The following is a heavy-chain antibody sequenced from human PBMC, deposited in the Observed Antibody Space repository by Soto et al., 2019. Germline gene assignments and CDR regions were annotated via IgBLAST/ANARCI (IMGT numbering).Heavy chain of an antibody. CDR3: ARDRGVRGVIIDAFDI. CDR2: IYYSGST. J-gene: IGHJ3*02. Sequence: SETLSLTCTVSGGSISSYYWSWIRQPPGKGLEWIGYIYYSGSTNYNPSLKSRVTISVDTSKNQFSLKLSSVTAADTAVYYCARDRGVRGVIIDAFDIWGQGTMVTVSS. D-gene: IGHD3-10*01. CDR1: GGSISSYY. V-gene: IGHV4-59*01.